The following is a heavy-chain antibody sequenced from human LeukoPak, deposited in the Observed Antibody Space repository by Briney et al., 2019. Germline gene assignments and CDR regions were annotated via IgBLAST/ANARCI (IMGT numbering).Heavy chain of an antibody. J-gene: IGHJ6*02. CDR1: GGSFSGYY. CDR2: INHSGST. CDR3: ARGIAARLENYYYYGMDV. V-gene: IGHV4-34*01. D-gene: IGHD6-6*01. Sequence: SETLSLTCAVYGGSFSGYYWGWIRQPPGKGLEWIGEINHSGSTNYNPSLKSRVTISVDTSKNQFSLKLSSVTAADTAVYYCARGIAARLENYYYYGMDVWGQGTTVTVSS.